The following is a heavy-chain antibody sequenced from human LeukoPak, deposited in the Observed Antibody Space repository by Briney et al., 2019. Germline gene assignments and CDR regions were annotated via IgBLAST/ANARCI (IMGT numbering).Heavy chain of an antibody. CDR1: GFTFSSYA. CDR2: ISGSGGST. D-gene: IGHD2-2*01. V-gene: IGHV3-23*01. CDR3: ASTKLVPASKFGMDV. Sequence: PGGSLRLSCAASGFTFSSYAMSWVRQAPGKGLEWVSAISGSGGSTYYADSVKGRFTISRDNSKNTLYLQMNSLRAEDTAVYYCASTKLVPASKFGMDVWGQGTTVTVSS. J-gene: IGHJ6*02.